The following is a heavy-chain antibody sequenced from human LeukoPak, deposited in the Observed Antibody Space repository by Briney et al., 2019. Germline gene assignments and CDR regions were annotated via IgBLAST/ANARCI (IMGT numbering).Heavy chain of an antibody. J-gene: IGHJ3*02. Sequence: GGSLRLSCAASGFTFSSFTMNWVRQAPGKGLEWVANIKQDGSEKYYVDSVKGRFTISRDNAKNSLYLQMNSLRAEDTAVYYCAKMRQGAFDIWGQGTMVTVSS. CDR2: IKQDGSEK. CDR1: GFTFSSFT. V-gene: IGHV3-7*03. CDR3: AKMRQGAFDI.